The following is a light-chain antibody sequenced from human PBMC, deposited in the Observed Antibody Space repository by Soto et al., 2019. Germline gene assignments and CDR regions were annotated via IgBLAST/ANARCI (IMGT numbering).Light chain of an antibody. CDR1: RSDVGGYNY. V-gene: IGLV2-14*01. CDR3: SSYTSSSTHAV. J-gene: IGLJ2*01. Sequence: QSALTQPASVSGSPGQSITISCTGTRSDVGGYNYVSWYQQHPGKAPKLMIYEVSNRPSGVSNRFSGSKSGNTASLTISGLQAEDEADYYCSSYTSSSTHAVFGGGTKLTVL. CDR2: EVS.